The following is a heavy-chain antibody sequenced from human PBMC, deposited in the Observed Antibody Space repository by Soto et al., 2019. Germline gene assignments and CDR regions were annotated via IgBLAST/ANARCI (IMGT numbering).Heavy chain of an antibody. CDR3: AKVRLEWELLEDAFDI. CDR2: ISYDGSNK. J-gene: IGHJ3*02. V-gene: IGHV3-30*18. Sequence: QVQLVESGGGVVKPGSPLRPPCAASGFTFGSYGMHGVRQAPGKGRGGVAVISYDGSNKYYADSVKGRFTISRDNSKNTLYLQMNSLRAEDTAVYYCAKVRLEWELLEDAFDIWGQGTMVTVSS. D-gene: IGHD1-26*01. CDR1: GFTFGSYG.